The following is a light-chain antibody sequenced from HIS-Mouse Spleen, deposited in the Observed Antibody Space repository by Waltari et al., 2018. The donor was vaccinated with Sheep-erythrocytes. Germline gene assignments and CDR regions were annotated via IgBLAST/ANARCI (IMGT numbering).Light chain of an antibody. CDR2: EGS. Sequence: QSALTQPASVSGSPGQSITISSTGTSSYVGSYNLGSLYHQPPGKAPQLMIYEGSKRPSGVSNRFSGSKSGNTASLTISGLQAEDEADYYCCSYAGSSTPWVFGGGTKLTVL. J-gene: IGLJ3*02. V-gene: IGLV2-23*01. CDR1: SSYVGSYNL. CDR3: CSYAGSSTPWV.